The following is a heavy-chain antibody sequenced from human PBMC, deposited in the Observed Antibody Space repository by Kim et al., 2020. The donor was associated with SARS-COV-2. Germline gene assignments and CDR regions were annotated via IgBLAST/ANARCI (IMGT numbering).Heavy chain of an antibody. CDR3: AREGAAAREGLRGYFGY. J-gene: IGHJ4*02. V-gene: IGHV3-33*05. Sequence: GGSLRLSCAASGFTFSSYGMHWVRQAPGKGLEWVSVISYDGSNKYYADSVKGRFTISRDNSKNTLYLQMNSLRAEDTAVYYCAREGAAAREGLRGYFGYWGQGTLVTVSS. CDR1: GFTFSSYG. CDR2: ISYDGSNK. D-gene: IGHD6-13*01.